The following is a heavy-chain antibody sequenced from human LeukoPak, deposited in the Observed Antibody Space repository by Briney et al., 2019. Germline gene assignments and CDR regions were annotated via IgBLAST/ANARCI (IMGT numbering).Heavy chain of an antibody. CDR3: SRVTHYYDSSGYDY. V-gene: IGHV1-2*06. J-gene: IGHJ4*02. CDR2: INPNSGGT. D-gene: IGHD3-22*01. CDR1: GYTFTGYY. Sequence: ASVKVSCKASGYTFTGYYMHWVRQAPGQGLEWMGRINPNSGGTNYAQKFQGRVTMTRDTSISTAYMELSRLRSDDTAVYFCSRVTHYYDSSGYDYWARGPLVPVSS.